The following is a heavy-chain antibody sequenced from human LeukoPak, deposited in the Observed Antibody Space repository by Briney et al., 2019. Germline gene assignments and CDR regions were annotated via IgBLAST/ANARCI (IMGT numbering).Heavy chain of an antibody. J-gene: IGHJ4*02. V-gene: IGHV3-20*04. CDR1: GFTFDDYG. Sequence: GESLRLSCAASGFTFDDYGMSWVRQAPGKGLEWVSGINWNGGSTGYADSVKGRFTISRDNAKNSLYLQMNSLRAEDTALYYCARELGSGSYQNRLDYWGQGTLVTVSS. D-gene: IGHD3-10*01. CDR3: ARELGSGSYQNRLDY. CDR2: INWNGGST.